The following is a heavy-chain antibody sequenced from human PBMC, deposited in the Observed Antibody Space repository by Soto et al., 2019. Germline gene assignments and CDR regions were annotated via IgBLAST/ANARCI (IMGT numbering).Heavy chain of an antibody. CDR3: ATVFDV. CDR2: IDTDGGGT. V-gene: IGHV3-74*01. J-gene: IGHJ4*02. Sequence: EVQLVESGGGLVQPGGSLRVSCAASGFTFRSHRIHWVRQAPGKGLEWVSRIDTDGGGTSYADSVKGRFTISTDNAENTVYLQMNGLRVEDTSVYYCATVFDVWGQGTLVTGSS. CDR1: GFTFRSHR. D-gene: IGHD4-17*01.